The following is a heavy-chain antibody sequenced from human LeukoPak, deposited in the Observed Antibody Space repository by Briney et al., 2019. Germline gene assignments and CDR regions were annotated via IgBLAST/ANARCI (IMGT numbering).Heavy chain of an antibody. CDR3: ARVYYSNSYDYWYFDL. V-gene: IGHV4-34*01. J-gene: IGHJ2*01. CDR1: GGSFSGYY. Sequence: PSETLSLTCAFYGGSFSGYYWSWIRQPPGKGLEWIGGINHSGGTKYNPSLKSRVTISVDTSKNQFSLKLSSVTAADTAVYYCARVYYSNSYDYWYFDLWGRGTLVTVSS. CDR2: INHSGGT. D-gene: IGHD6-13*01.